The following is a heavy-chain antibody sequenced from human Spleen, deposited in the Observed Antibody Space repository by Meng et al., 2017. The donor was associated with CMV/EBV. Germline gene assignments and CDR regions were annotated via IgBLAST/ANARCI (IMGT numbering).Heavy chain of an antibody. CDR1: GFTFRRNW. CDR3: ARDKEALVKSYYYGMDV. D-gene: IGHD6-6*01. Sequence: GESLKISCGASGFTFRRNWMSWVRQAPGKGLEWVANIKQDGGEKYYVDSVKGRFTISRDNAKNSLYLQMNSLRAEDTAVYYCARDKEALVKSYYYGMDVWGQGTTVTVSS. J-gene: IGHJ6*02. CDR2: IKQDGGEK. V-gene: IGHV3-7*01.